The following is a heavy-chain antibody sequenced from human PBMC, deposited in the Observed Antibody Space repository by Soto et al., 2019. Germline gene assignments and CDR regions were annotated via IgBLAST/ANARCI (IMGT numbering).Heavy chain of an antibody. J-gene: IGHJ4*02. Sequence: QITLKESGPTLVKPTQTLTLTCTFSGFSLSTSGVGVGWIRQPPGKALEWLALIYWDDDKRYSPSLKSRLTITKDTSKNQVVLTMTNMDPVDTATYYCVQAGGGIVATIGSFDYWGQGTLVTVSS. D-gene: IGHD5-12*01. V-gene: IGHV2-5*02. CDR2: IYWDDDK. CDR1: GFSLSTSGVG. CDR3: VQAGGGIVATIGSFDY.